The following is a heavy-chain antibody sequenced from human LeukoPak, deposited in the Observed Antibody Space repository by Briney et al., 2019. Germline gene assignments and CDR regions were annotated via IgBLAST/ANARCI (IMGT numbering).Heavy chain of an antibody. D-gene: IGHD6-6*01. CDR3: ARSRIAPPSGFDP. V-gene: IGHV4-30-2*01. J-gene: IGHJ5*02. CDR1: GGSISSGGYY. Sequence: SQTLSLTCTVSGGSISSGGYYWSWIRQPPGKGLEWIGYIYHSGSTYYNPSLKSRVTISVDRSKNQFSLKLSSVTAADTAVYYCARSRIAPPSGFDPWGQGTLVTVSS. CDR2: IYHSGST.